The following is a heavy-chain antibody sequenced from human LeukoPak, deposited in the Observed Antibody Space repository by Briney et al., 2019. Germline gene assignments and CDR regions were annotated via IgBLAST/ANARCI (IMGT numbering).Heavy chain of an antibody. CDR2: ISSSGSTI. V-gene: IGHV3-11*04. CDR1: GFTFSDYY. J-gene: IGHJ4*02. Sequence: PGGSLRLSCAASGFTFSDYYMSWIRQAPGKGLEWVSYISSSGSTIYYADSVKGRFTISRDNAKNSLYLKVNSLRAGDTAVYYCAKRDYTDIFIDYWGQGTLVTVSS. CDR3: AKRDYTDIFIDY. D-gene: IGHD4-11*01.